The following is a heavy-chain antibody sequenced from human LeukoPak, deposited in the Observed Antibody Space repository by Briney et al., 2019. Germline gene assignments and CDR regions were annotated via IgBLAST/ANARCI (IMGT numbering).Heavy chain of an antibody. J-gene: IGHJ4*02. CDR1: GGSFSGYY. CDR2: INHSGST. V-gene: IGHV4-34*01. Sequence: SETLSLTCAVYGGSFSGYYWCWIRMPPPQGLGWNGEINHSGSTNYNPSLKRRVTISVDTSKNQFSLQLSSVTAADTAVYYCARLISGSYSVGDYFDYWGQGTLVTVSS. CDR3: ARLISGSYSVGDYFDY. D-gene: IGHD1-26*01.